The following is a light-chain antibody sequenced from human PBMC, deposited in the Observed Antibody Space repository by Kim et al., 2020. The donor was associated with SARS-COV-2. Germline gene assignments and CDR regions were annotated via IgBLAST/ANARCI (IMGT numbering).Light chain of an antibody. CDR2: TAS. Sequence: DIQMTQSPPSLSASVGDTVTITCRASQSIDVHLSWFQQKPGKAPKHLIFTASSLQSGVPPRFSGSGSGTDFTLTIYSLQPEDFASYFCQQSHTIPITFGQGTRLEIK. CDR3: QQSHTIPIT. V-gene: IGKV1-39*01. J-gene: IGKJ5*01. CDR1: QSIDVH.